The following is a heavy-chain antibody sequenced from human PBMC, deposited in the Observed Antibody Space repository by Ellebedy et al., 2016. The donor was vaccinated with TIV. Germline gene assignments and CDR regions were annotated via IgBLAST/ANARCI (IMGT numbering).Heavy chain of an antibody. V-gene: IGHV3-7*01. D-gene: IGHD4-17*01. CDR2: INQDATKT. J-gene: IGHJ3*02. Sequence: GESLKISCAASGFSFRSYWMTWVRQAPGKGLEWVANINQDATKTFYVDSVEGRFTISRDNATNSLFLQMNSLRAEDTAVHYCATDGSYGDYLSPAHASVMWGQGTLVSVSS. CDR1: GFSFRSYW. CDR3: ATDGSYGDYLSPAHASVM.